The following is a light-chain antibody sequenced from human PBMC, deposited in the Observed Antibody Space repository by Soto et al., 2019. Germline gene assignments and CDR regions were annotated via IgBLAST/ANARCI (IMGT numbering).Light chain of an antibody. V-gene: IGKV1-27*01. CDR3: QKYNSVPFT. Sequence: DIQMTQSPSSLSASVGDRVTITCRASQGITNYLAWYQQKPGKVPKLLIYGASTLQSGVPSRFSGSGSGTDFTLTISSLQPEDVATYYCQKYNSVPFTVGPGTKVDIK. CDR1: QGITNY. CDR2: GAS. J-gene: IGKJ3*01.